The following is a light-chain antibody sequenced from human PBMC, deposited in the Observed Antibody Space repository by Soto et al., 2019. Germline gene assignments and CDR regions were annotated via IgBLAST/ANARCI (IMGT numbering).Light chain of an antibody. J-gene: IGKJ3*01. CDR1: QSVGNNY. V-gene: IGKV3-20*01. CDR2: GAS. Sequence: ESVLTQSPGTLSLSPGERATLSCRASQSVGNNYLAGYQQKPGQAPRLLIYGASSRATGIPDRFSGSGSGTDFTLTISRLEPEDFAVYYCQQYGSSPPFTFGPGTKVDIK. CDR3: QQYGSSPPFT.